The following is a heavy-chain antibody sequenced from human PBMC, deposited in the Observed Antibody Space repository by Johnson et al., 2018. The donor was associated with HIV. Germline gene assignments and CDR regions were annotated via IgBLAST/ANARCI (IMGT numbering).Heavy chain of an antibody. J-gene: IGHJ3*02. CDR3: TTDSGIAVAGDAFDI. CDR2: IKSKTDGGTT. Sequence: VQLVESGGGLVQPGGSLRLSCAAYGFTFSNAWMSWVRQAPGKGLEWVGRIKSKTDGGTTDYAAPVKGRFTISRDDSKNTLYLQMNSLKTEDTAVYYCTTDSGIAVAGDAFDIWGQGTMVTVSS. D-gene: IGHD6-19*01. V-gene: IGHV3-15*01. CDR1: GFTFSNAW.